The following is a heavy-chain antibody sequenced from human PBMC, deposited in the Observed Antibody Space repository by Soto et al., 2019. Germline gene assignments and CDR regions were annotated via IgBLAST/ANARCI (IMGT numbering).Heavy chain of an antibody. Sequence: ASVKVSCKASGFTFTSSAVQWVRQARGQRLEWIGWIVVGSGNTNYAQKFQERVTITRDMSTSTAYMELSSLRSEDTAVYYCAAPPAYGSHPLYYYYYYGMDVWGPGTTVTVSS. CDR1: GFTFTSSA. J-gene: IGHJ6*02. V-gene: IGHV1-58*01. D-gene: IGHD3-10*01. CDR2: IVVGSGNT. CDR3: AAPPAYGSHPLYYYYYYGMDV.